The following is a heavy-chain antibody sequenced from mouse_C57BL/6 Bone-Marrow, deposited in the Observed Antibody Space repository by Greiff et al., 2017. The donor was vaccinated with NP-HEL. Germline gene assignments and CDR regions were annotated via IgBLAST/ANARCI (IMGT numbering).Heavy chain of an antibody. Sequence: QVQLQQPGAELVKPGASVKLSCKASGYTFTSYWMHWVKQRPGQGLEWIGMIHPNSGSTNYNEKFKSKATLTVDKSSSTAYMQLSSLTSEDSAVYYSEICDCGYDGDYWGQGTTLTVSS. V-gene: IGHV1-64*01. D-gene: IGHD2-2*01. CDR1: GYTFTSYW. CDR3: EICDCGYDGDY. J-gene: IGHJ2*01. CDR2: IHPNSGST.